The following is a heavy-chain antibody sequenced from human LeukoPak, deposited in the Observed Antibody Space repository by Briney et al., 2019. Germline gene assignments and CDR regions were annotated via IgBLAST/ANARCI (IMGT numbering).Heavy chain of an antibody. CDR3: AKDSSGYYNYDAFDI. D-gene: IGHD3-22*01. CDR1: GFTFSDYY. Sequence: PGGSLRLSCAASGFTFSDYYMSWIRQAPGKGLEWVSYISSSGSTIYYADSVKGRFTISRDNSKNTLYLQMNSLRAEDTAVYYCAKDSSGYYNYDAFDIWGQGTMVTVSS. CDR2: ISSSGSTI. V-gene: IGHV3-11*04. J-gene: IGHJ3*02.